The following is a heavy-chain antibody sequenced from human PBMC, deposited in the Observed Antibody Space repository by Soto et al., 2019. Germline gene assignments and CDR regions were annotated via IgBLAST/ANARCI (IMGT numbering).Heavy chain of an antibody. CDR2: INPNSGGT. V-gene: IGHV1-2*02. J-gene: IGHJ3*01. Sequence: ASVKVSCKASGYSFTDNYMHWVRQAPGQGLEWVGWINPNSGGTESAQKFQGRVTLTREKSTSTAFLELRGLRLDDTAVYYCARDRDEFWTGFNAFDFWGQGTMVTV. CDR3: ARDRDEFWTGFNAFDF. CDR1: GYSFTDNY. D-gene: IGHD3-3*01.